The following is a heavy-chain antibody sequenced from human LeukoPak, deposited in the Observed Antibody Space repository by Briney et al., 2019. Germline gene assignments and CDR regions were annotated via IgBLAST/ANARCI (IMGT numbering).Heavy chain of an antibody. CDR1: GYSISSGYY. Sequence: PSETLSLTCAVSGYSISSGYYWGWIRQPPGKGLEWIRSIYHSGSTYYHPSLKSRVIILEATTKNLFSLRRSSVTAADTAVYYCARDYGNSAYYYYYYMDVWGKGTTVTVSS. J-gene: IGHJ6*03. CDR3: ARDYGNSAYYYYYYMDV. D-gene: IGHD4-11*01. V-gene: IGHV4-38-2*01. CDR2: IYHSGST.